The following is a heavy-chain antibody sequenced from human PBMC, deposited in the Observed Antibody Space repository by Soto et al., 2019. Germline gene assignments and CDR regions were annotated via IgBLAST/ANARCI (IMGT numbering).Heavy chain of an antibody. Sequence: EVQLVESGGGLAEPGGSLRLSCAASGVLFRSFTMTWVRQAPGNGLEWISYIGRYIYYADSVKCRFTTSRDMAKNSLYLQLISLRAEASAVYYCMRYSSFAFDIWGQGTLVTVSS. D-gene: IGHD6-6*01. CDR3: MRYSSFAFDI. CDR1: GVLFRSFT. CDR2: IGRYI. J-gene: IGHJ4*02. V-gene: IGHV3-48*01.